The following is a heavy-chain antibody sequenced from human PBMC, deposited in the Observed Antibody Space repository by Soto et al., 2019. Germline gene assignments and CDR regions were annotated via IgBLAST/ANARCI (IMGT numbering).Heavy chain of an antibody. J-gene: IGHJ6*02. Sequence: GGSLRLSCAASGFTFSSYAMHWVRQAPGKGLEWVAVISYDGSYKYYADSVKGRFTISRDNSKNTLYLQMNSLRAEDTAVYYCARSVVAATYYYYYGMDVWGQGTTVTVSS. D-gene: IGHD2-15*01. CDR1: GFTFSSYA. V-gene: IGHV3-30-3*01. CDR3: ARSVVAATYYYYYGMDV. CDR2: ISYDGSYK.